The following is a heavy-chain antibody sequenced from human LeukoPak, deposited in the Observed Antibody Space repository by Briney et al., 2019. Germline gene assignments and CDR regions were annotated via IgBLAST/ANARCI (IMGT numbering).Heavy chain of an antibody. D-gene: IGHD3-10*01. CDR2: ISYDGINK. Sequence: GGSLRLSCAASGFTFSSYGMHWVRQAPGKGLEWVALISYDGINKSYADSMKGRFTISRDSSKNTLYLQMNSLRAEDTAVYYCARDPMALDWFDSWGQGTLVTVSS. V-gene: IGHV3-30*03. CDR1: GFTFSSYG. J-gene: IGHJ5*01. CDR3: ARDPMALDWFDS.